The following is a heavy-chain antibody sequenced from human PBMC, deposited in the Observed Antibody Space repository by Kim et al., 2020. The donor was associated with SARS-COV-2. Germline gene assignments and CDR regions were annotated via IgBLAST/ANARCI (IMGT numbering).Heavy chain of an antibody. Sequence: SETLSLTCSVSGGSISSSSYYWGWIRQPPGKGLEWIGSIYYSGSTYYNPSLKSRVTLSVDTSRNQFSLRLSSVTAAYTAVYSCASSPKDSGCDSWGQGTL. CDR1: GGSISSSSYY. D-gene: IGHD5-12*01. CDR3: ASSPKDSGCDS. CDR2: IYYSGST. J-gene: IGHJ5*02. V-gene: IGHV4-39*01.